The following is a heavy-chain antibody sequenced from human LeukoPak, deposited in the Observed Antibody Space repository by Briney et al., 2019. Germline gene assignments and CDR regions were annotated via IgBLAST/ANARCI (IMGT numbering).Heavy chain of an antibody. V-gene: IGHV3-30*04. J-gene: IGHJ3*02. D-gene: IGHD2-15*01. CDR3: ARVRPRYCSGGSCGGAFDT. CDR2: ISYDGSNK. Sequence: GGSLRLSCAASGFTFSSYAMHWVRQAPGKGLEWVAVISYDGSNKYYADSVKGRFTISRDNSKNTLYLQMNSLRAEDTAVYYCARVRPRYCSGGSCGGAFDTWGQGTMVTVSS. CDR1: GFTFSSYA.